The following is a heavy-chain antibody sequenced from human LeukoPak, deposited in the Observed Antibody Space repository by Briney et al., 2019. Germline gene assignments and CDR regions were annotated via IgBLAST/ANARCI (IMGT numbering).Heavy chain of an antibody. CDR2: INPNSGGT. CDR1: GYTFTGYY. Sequence: ASVKVSCKASGYTFTGYYMHWVRQAPGQGLEWMGWINPNSGGTNYAQKFQGRVAMTRDTSISTAYMELSRLRSDDTAVYYCARDKGPAAMEAPDYWGQGTLVTVPS. V-gene: IGHV1-2*02. CDR3: ARDKGPAAMEAPDY. D-gene: IGHD2-2*01. J-gene: IGHJ4*02.